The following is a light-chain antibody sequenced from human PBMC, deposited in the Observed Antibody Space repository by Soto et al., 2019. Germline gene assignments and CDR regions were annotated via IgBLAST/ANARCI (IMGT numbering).Light chain of an antibody. V-gene: IGKV1-5*01. Sequence: DLQMTQYPSILSASVGGSVPITCRASQSVSRWLAWYQQKPGKAPKLLIYDASSLNSGVPSRFSGSQSGTEFTLTITSLLPDDFATYFCQQYSSYSLPTFGGGTKVDIK. CDR2: DAS. J-gene: IGKJ4*02. CDR3: QQYSSYSLPT. CDR1: QSVSRW.